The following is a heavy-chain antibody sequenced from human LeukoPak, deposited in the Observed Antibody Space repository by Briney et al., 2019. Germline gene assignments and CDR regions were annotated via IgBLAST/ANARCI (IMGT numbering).Heavy chain of an antibody. CDR2: ISSSGSTI. V-gene: IGHV3-48*04. J-gene: IGHJ4*02. CDR3: ARDSGEGYFDY. Sequence: PGGSLRLSCAASGFIFNSHSMNWVRQAPGKGLEWVSYISSSGSTIYYADSVKGRFTISRDNAKNSLYLQMNSLRAEDTAVYYCARDSGEGYFDYWGQGTLVTVSS. CDR1: GFIFNSHS.